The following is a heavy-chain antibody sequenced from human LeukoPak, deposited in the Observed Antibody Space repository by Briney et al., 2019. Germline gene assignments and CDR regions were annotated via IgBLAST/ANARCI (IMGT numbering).Heavy chain of an antibody. CDR1: GFSFSTYA. J-gene: IGHJ4*02. V-gene: IGHV3-23*01. Sequence: GGSLRLSCAASGFSFSTYAMSWVRQAPGKGLEWVSSISGSGGTTYSADSVKGRFTISRDDSKSTLYLRMNSLRVEDTAVYYCAKRLGDYWGQGTLVTVSS. CDR3: AKRLGDY. CDR2: ISGSGGTT. D-gene: IGHD3-10*01.